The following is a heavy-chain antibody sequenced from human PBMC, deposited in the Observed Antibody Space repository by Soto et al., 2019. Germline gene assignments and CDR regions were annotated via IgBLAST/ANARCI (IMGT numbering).Heavy chain of an antibody. CDR3: AREGIYYYYGMDV. CDR1: GFTFSSYA. V-gene: IGHV3-30-3*01. J-gene: IGHJ6*02. D-gene: IGHD6-13*01. Sequence: QVQLVESGGGVVQPGRSLRLSCAASGFTFSSYAMHWVRQAPGKGLEWVAVISYDGSNKYYADSVKGRFTISRDNSKNMLYLQMNSLRAEDTAVYYCAREGIYYYYGMDVWGQGTTVTVSS. CDR2: ISYDGSNK.